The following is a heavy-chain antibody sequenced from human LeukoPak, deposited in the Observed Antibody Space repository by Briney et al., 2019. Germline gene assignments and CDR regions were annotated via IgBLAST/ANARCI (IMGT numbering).Heavy chain of an antibody. CDR2: IRYDGSYK. V-gene: IGHV3-30*02. Sequence: PGGSLRLSCAASGFTFTNYAMHCVRQAPGKGLEWVAFIRYDGSYKYYADSVKGRFTISRDNSKNTLYLQMNSLRAEDTAVYYCAKLSNNYMDVWGKGTTVTVSS. CDR3: AKLSNNYMDV. CDR1: GFTFTNYA. J-gene: IGHJ6*03.